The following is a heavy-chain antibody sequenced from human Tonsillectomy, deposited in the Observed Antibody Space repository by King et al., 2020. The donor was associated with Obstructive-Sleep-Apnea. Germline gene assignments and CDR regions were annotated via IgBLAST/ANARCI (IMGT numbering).Heavy chain of an antibody. Sequence: VQLVESGGGVVQPGRSLRLSCAASGFSFSSYTMHWVRQAPGKGLEWVAFISQDGTNLNYGDSVKGRFTISRDNSKSALFLQMDSLTTEDTALYSCAKSPYTSWGGVVDYWGQGTLVTASS. CDR2: ISQDGTNL. D-gene: IGHD2-21*01. J-gene: IGHJ4*02. V-gene: IGHV3-30*04. CDR3: AKSPYTSWGGVVDY. CDR1: GFSFSSYT.